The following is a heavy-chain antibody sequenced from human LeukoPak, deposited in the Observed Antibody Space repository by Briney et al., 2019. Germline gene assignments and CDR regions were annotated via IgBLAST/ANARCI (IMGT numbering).Heavy chain of an antibody. D-gene: IGHD6-19*01. CDR1: GFTFSSYA. Sequence: PGGSLRLSCAASGFTFSSYAMSWVRQAPGKGLEWVSAISGSGGSAYYADSVKGRFTISRDNSKNTLFLQVNSLRAEDTAVYYCAKRSYSSHWYYYYGMDVWGQGTTVTVSS. CDR2: ISGSGGSA. CDR3: AKRSYSSHWYYYYGMDV. V-gene: IGHV3-23*01. J-gene: IGHJ6*02.